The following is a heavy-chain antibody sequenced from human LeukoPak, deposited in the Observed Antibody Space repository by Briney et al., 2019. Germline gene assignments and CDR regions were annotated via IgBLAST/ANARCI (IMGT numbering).Heavy chain of an antibody. Sequence: PSETLSLTCAVYGGSFSGYYWSWIRQPPGKGLEWIGEINHSGSTNYNPSLKSRVTISVDTSKNQFSLKLSSVTAADTAVYYCARVVGQLVQSWDYYYYMDVWGKGTTVTVSS. CDR2: INHSGST. J-gene: IGHJ6*03. V-gene: IGHV4-34*01. CDR1: GGSFSGYY. D-gene: IGHD6-13*01. CDR3: ARVVGQLVQSWDYYYYMDV.